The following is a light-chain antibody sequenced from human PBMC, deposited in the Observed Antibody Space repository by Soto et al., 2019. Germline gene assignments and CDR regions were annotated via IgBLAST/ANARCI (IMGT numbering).Light chain of an antibody. CDR2: KVF. Sequence: DVVMTQSPLSLSVTLGQPASISCRSSQSLVYSDGITYLNWFQQRPGQSPRRLIYKVFNRDSGVPDRFSGSGSGTDFTLKISRVEADDVGIYYCMPATYWPLTFGGGTKVEIK. V-gene: IGKV2-30*01. CDR3: MPATYWPLT. J-gene: IGKJ4*01. CDR1: QSLVYSDGITY.